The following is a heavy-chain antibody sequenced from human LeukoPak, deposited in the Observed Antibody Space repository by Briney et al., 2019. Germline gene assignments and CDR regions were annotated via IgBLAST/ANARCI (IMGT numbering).Heavy chain of an antibody. V-gene: IGHV1-8*01. D-gene: IGHD2-21*01. CDR2: MNPNGGNT. CDR1: GCTFTSYD. J-gene: IGHJ5*02. Sequence: GASVKVSCKASGCTFTSYDINWVRQATGQGLEWMGWMNPNGGNTGYAQKFQGRVTMTRNTSISTAYMELSSLRSEDTAVYYCARRKVRGSWFDPWGQGTLVTVSS. CDR3: ARRKVRGSWFDP.